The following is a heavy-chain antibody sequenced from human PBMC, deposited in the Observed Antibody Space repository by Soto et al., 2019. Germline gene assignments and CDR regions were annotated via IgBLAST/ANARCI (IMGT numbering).Heavy chain of an antibody. D-gene: IGHD2-8*01. CDR1: GFTFSGSA. CDR3: PRYGPIEAFKI. CDR2: IRSKANSYAT. J-gene: IGHJ3*02. Sequence: GGSLRLSCAASGFTFSGSAMHWVRQASGKGLEGVGRIRSKANSYATAYAASVKGRFTISRDDSKNTAYLQMNSLKTEDTAVYYSPRYGPIEAFKIWGEGAMVTV. V-gene: IGHV3-73*01.